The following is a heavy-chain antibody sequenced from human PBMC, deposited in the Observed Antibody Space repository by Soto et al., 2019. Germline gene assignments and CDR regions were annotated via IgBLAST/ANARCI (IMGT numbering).Heavy chain of an antibody. J-gene: IGHJ5*02. V-gene: IGHV1-18*01. CDR3: ARGVGSGTYYNQYNWFDP. CDR2: INTYNGNT. Sequence: ASVKVSCKASGYTFTNYGISWVRQAPGQGLEWMGWINTYNGNTNHAQKLQGRVTMTTDTSTSTAYMELRSLRPDDTAVYYCARGVGSGTYYNQYNWFDPWGQGTLVTVS. CDR1: GYTFTNYG. D-gene: IGHD3-10*01.